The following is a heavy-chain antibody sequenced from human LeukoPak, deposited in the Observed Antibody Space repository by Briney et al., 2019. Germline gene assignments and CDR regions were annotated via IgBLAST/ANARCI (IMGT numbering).Heavy chain of an antibody. CDR1: GFTFSSYG. CDR3: ARDPIGGHYGDYGSAGWFDP. V-gene: IGHV3-30*02. Sequence: GGSLRLSCAASGFTFSSYGMHWVRQAPGKGLEWVAIIRYDGSNKYYADSVKGRFTISRDNSKNTLYLQMNSLRAEDTAVYYCARDPIGGHYGDYGSAGWFDPWGQGTLVTVSS. D-gene: IGHD4-17*01. CDR2: IRYDGSNK. J-gene: IGHJ5*02.